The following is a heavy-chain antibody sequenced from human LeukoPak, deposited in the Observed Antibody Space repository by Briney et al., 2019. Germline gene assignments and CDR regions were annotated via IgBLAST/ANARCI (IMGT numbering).Heavy chain of an antibody. J-gene: IGHJ6*03. D-gene: IGHD2-15*01. Sequence: PGGSLRLSCAASGFTFSSYGMSWVRQAPGKGLEWVSAVSSSGGTTYYADSVKGRSTISRDNSKNTLSLQMNSLRAEDTAIYYCAKNGDRGAYCSGGSCYPYYYYYMDVWGKGTTVTISS. CDR1: GFTFSSYG. V-gene: IGHV3-23*01. CDR3: AKNGDRGAYCSGGSCYPYYYYYMDV. CDR2: VSSSGGTT.